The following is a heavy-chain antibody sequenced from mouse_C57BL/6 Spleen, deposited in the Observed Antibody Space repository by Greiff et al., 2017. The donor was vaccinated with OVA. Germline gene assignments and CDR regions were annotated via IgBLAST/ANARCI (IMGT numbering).Heavy chain of an antibody. CDR1: GFTFSSYA. CDR2: ISDGGSYT. V-gene: IGHV5-4*01. CDR3: ARDDYYGSSSDY. Sequence: EVKLMESGGGLVKPGGSLKLSCAASGFTFSSYAMSWVRQTPEKRLEWVATISDGGSYTYYPDNVKGRFTISRDNAKNNLYLQMSHLKSEDTAMYYCARDDYYGSSSDYWGQGTTLTVSS. J-gene: IGHJ2*01. D-gene: IGHD1-1*01.